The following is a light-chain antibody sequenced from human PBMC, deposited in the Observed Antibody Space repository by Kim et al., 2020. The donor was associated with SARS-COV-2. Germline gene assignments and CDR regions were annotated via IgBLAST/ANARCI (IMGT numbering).Light chain of an antibody. J-gene: IGKJ1*01. CDR3: QQYADSPPM. V-gene: IGKV3-20*01. CDR1: QSVSSIH. CDR2: GIS. Sequence: LPPSPGTLSVSPGERATLSCRASQSVSSIHLAWYQHKPGQTPRLIIYGISTRATGIPDRFSGSGSGTDFTLTISRLEPEDFAVYYCQQYADSPPMFGQWTKVDIK.